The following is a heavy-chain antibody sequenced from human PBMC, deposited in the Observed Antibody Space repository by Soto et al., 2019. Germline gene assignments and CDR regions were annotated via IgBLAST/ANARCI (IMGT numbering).Heavy chain of an antibody. D-gene: IGHD2-8*01. CDR1: GGSISSSSYY. CDR2: IDYRGST. CDR3: ARHPAYCSNGVCYLRWFDP. J-gene: IGHJ5*02. Sequence: QLQLQESGPGLVKPSETLSLTCTVSGGSISSSSYYWGWIRQPPGKGLEWIGSIDYRGSTYHNPSLKSRVTISVDTSNNQFSLKLSSVTAADTAVYYCARHPAYCSNGVCYLRWFDPWGQGTQVTVSS. V-gene: IGHV4-39*01.